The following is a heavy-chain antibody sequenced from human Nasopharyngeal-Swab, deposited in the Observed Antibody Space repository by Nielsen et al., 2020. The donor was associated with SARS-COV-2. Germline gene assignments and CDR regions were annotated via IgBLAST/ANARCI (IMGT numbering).Heavy chain of an antibody. D-gene: IGHD1-1*01. CDR2: INAGNGNT. J-gene: IGHJ6*03. Sequence: WVRQAPGRRLECVGWINAGNGNTKYSHKSQGRVTMNRDTSARTAYMELSRLRSEDTTVYYCARAGEDYYYYYMDVWGKGTTVTVSS. CDR3: ARAGEDYYYYYMDV. V-gene: IGHV1-3*01.